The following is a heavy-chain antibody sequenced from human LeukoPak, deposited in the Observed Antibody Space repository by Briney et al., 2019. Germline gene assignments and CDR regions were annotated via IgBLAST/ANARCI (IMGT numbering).Heavy chain of an antibody. CDR3: ARDTGFLTMIDPRGAWFDP. CDR1: GGSISSSSYY. CDR2: IYYSGST. J-gene: IGHJ5*02. Sequence: PSETLSLTCTVSGGSISSSSYYWGWIRQPPGKGLEWIGSIYYSGSTYYNPSLKSRVTISVDTSKNQFSLKLSSVTAADTAVYYCARDTGFLTMIDPRGAWFDPWGQGTLVTVSS. V-gene: IGHV4-39*07. D-gene: IGHD3-22*01.